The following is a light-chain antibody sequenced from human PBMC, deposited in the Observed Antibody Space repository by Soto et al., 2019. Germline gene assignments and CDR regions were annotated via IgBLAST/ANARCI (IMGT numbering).Light chain of an antibody. CDR2: HAS. V-gene: IGKV1-5*01. CDR3: QQYSTLWT. Sequence: DSQTTLSSSTMSAAVGGREDISCRASQNINTDLAWYQQKPGKVPNLLIYHASSLVTGVPPRFSGSGSGTEFTLTISSLQPEAFAAYYCQQYSTLWTFGQGTKVDIK. J-gene: IGKJ1*01. CDR1: QNINTD.